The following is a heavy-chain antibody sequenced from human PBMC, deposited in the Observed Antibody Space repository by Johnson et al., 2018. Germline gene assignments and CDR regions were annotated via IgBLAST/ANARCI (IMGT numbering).Heavy chain of an antibody. CDR2: ISWNRDNI. CDR3: AKAKDSGMAAAGFQH. J-gene: IGHJ1*01. CDR1: GFTFDAYA. Sequence: VQLQESGGGVVRPGGSLRLSCAASGFTFDAYAMHWVRQAPGKGLEWVSGISWNRDNIAYADSVKGRFTISRDNAKNSPYLQMSSLRTKDTAVYYCAKAKDSGMAAAGFQHWGQGTLVTVSS. D-gene: IGHD6-13*01. V-gene: IGHV3-9*01.